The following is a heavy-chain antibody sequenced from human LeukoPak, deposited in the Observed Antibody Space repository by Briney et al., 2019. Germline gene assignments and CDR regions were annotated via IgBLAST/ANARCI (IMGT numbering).Heavy chain of an antibody. J-gene: IGHJ4*02. CDR2: IHHSGST. Sequence: SETLSLTCAVSGGSMSSRNWWSWVRQPPEKGVEWIGEIHHSGSTNYNPSLKSRVTISIDKSKNQFSLKLNSVTAADTAVYYCARDSYDSSGPFDYWGRGTLVTVSS. CDR3: ARDSYDSSGPFDY. D-gene: IGHD3-22*01. V-gene: IGHV4-4*02. CDR1: GGSMSSRNW.